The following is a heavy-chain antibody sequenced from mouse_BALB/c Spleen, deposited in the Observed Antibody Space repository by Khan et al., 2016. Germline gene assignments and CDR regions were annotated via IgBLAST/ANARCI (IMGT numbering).Heavy chain of an antibody. Sequence: VQLQQSGAELVKPGASVKLSCTASGFNIKDTYMHWVKQRPEQGLEWIGRIDPANGNTKYDPKFQGKATITADTSSNTAYLQLRSLTSEDTAVYYCARVDPYYAMDYWGQGTSVTVSS. CDR1: GFNIKDTY. CDR2: IDPANGNT. V-gene: IGHV14-3*02. J-gene: IGHJ4*01. D-gene: IGHD1-1*02. CDR3: ARVDPYYAMDY.